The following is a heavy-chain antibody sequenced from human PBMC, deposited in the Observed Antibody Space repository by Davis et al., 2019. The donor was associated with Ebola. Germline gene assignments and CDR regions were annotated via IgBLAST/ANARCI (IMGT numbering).Heavy chain of an antibody. CDR1: GYTFTGYY. J-gene: IGHJ6*02. CDR3: ARLSTVVPQRVYSGMDV. CDR2: IIPIFGTA. Sequence: SVKVSCKASGYTFTGYYMHWVRQAPGQGLEWMGGIIPIFGTANYAQKFQGRVTITADESTSTAYMELSSLRSEDTAVYYCARLSTVVPQRVYSGMDVWGQGTTVTVSS. D-gene: IGHD4-23*01. V-gene: IGHV1-69*13.